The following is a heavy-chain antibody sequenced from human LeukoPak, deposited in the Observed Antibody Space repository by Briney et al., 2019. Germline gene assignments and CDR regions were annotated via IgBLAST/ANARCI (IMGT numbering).Heavy chain of an antibody. CDR1: GVSFSGYY. D-gene: IGHD3-3*01. V-gene: IGHV4-34*01. J-gene: IGHJ6*03. CDR3: ARGYYDFWSGYYTIDYYYYMDV. Sequence: SETLSLTCAVYGVSFSGYYWSWIRQPPGKGLEWIGEINHSGSTNYNPSLKSRVTISVDTSKNQFSLKLSSVTAADTAVYYCARGYYDFWSGYYTIDYYYYMDVWGKGTTVTVSS. CDR2: INHSGST.